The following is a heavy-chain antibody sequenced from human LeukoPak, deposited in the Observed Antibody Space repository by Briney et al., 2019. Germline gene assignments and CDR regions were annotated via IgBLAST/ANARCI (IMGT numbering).Heavy chain of an antibody. V-gene: IGHV3-21*01. CDR2: ISSSSSYI. Sequence: GGSLRLSCAASGFTFSSYSMNWVRQAPGKGLEWVSSISSSSSYIYYADSVKGRFTISRDNANHSPYMQMTSLRAEDMAVYYCVRDSSPRFSGHHWVYWGQGILVTVSS. D-gene: IGHD5-12*01. CDR3: VRDSSPRFSGHHWVY. J-gene: IGHJ4*02. CDR1: GFTFSSYS.